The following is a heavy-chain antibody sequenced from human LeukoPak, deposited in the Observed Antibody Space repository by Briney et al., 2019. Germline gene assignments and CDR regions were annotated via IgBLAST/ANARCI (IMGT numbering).Heavy chain of an antibody. D-gene: IGHD6-13*01. Sequence: TSETVYLTCTVSGGAISSADNYWSWIRQPPGKGLEWSGYSYHSGTTDCNPSLKSRITISVDMSKNQFSLKLSSVTAADTAVYFCARERGGSSWPQTHFDYWGQGTLVTVSS. J-gene: IGHJ4*02. CDR3: ARERGGSSWPQTHFDY. CDR1: GGAISSADNY. CDR2: SYHSGTT. V-gene: IGHV4-30-4*01.